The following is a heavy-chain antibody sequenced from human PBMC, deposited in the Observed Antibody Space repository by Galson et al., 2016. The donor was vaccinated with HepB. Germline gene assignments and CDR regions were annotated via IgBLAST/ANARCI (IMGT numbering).Heavy chain of an antibody. CDR3: AFSTRDETFEN. CDR2: IYYSGTI. Sequence: SETLSLTCDVSSASINDYYWSWVRLAPGSGLEWIGYIYYSGTINCNPSLESRVTLSIHTSKTQFSLNLKSVTAADTAVYYCAFSTRDETFENWGQGTMVTVAS. V-gene: IGHV4-59*01. CDR1: SASINDYY. J-gene: IGHJ3*02.